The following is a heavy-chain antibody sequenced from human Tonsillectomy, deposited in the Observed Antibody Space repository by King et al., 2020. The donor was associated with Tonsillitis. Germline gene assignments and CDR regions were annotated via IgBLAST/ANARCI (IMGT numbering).Heavy chain of an antibody. CDR1: GFTFSDYY. CDR2: ITNSGSTK. CDR3: ASPKRGNDAFDI. J-gene: IGHJ3*02. Sequence: VQLVESGGGLVKPGGSLRLSCAASGFTFSDYYMSWIRQAPGKGLEWVSYITNSGSTKYYADSVKGRFTISRDSAKNSLYLQMNGLRVEDTAVYYCASPKRGNDAFDIWGQGTMVTVSS. D-gene: IGHD3-16*01. V-gene: IGHV3-11*01.